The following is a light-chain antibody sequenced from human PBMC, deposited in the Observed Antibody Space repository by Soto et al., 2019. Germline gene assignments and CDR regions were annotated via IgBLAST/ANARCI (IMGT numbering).Light chain of an antibody. J-gene: IGKJ4*01. CDR2: DAS. V-gene: IGKV3-11*01. CDR1: QSVSSY. Sequence: EIVLTQSPATLSLSPGERATLSCRASQSVSSYLAWYQQKPGQAPRLLIYDASNXAXGXXXXXSGXGSGTDFTLXXXXXXPXDFAVYYCQQRSNWLTFGGGTKVEIK. CDR3: QQRSNWLT.